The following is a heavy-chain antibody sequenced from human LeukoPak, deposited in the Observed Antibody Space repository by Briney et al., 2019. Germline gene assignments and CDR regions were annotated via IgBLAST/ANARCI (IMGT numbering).Heavy chain of an antibody. CDR1: GFTFYDYA. J-gene: IGHJ6*03. CDR3: AKLPGGSSSGAYYSYYMHV. D-gene: IGHD6-6*01. CDR2: ISWNSGSI. V-gene: IGHV3-9*01. Sequence: RSLSLSRAVSGFTFYDYAMHCVPPGPGEGRVGGLGISWNSGSIGYADSVKVRFTISRDNATNSLDLQMISLSAEDTVLYYCAKLPGGSSSGAYYSYYMHVWLKGTKLTV.